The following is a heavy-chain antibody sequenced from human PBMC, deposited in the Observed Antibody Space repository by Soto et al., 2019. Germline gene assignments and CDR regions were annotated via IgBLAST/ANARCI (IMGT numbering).Heavy chain of an antibody. V-gene: IGHV3-21*01. J-gene: IGHJ4*02. CDR3: ARDENVVRGDPFDS. CDR1: GVTVSSFA. CDR2: ITVRDTL. D-gene: IGHD3-10*01. Sequence: GGSLRLGWAASGVTVSSFAMHWVRQAPGRGLEWVSCITVRDTLYSVSVKCRFTISRDNAKNTLYLQMSSLRAEDTAVYYCARDENVVRGDPFDSWGPGTLVTVS.